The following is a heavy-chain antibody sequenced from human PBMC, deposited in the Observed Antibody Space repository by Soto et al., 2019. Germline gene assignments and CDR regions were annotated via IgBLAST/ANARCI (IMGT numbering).Heavy chain of an antibody. V-gene: IGHV3-23*01. J-gene: IGHJ5*02. CDR1: GFTFSSYA. Sequence: PGGSMRLSCAASGFTFSSYAMSWVRQAPGKGLEWVSAISGSGGSTYYADSVKGRFTISRDNSKNTLYLQMNSLRAEDTAVYYCAKDPGGYYWDNWFDPWGQGTLVTVSS. CDR3: AKDPGGYYWDNWFDP. CDR2: ISGSGGST. D-gene: IGHD3-3*01.